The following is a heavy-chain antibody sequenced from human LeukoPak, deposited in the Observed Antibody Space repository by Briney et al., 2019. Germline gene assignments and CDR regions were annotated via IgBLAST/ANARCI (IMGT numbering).Heavy chain of an antibody. Sequence: GRSLRLSCAAFGFTFSSYAMHWVRQAPGKGLEWVAVISYDGSNKYYADSVKGRFTISRDNSKNTLYLQMNSLRAEDTAVYYCTVLLGYCSGGSCYSLDYWGQGTLVTVSS. V-gene: IGHV3-30-3*01. D-gene: IGHD2-15*01. CDR3: TVLLGYCSGGSCYSLDY. CDR1: GFTFSSYA. CDR2: ISYDGSNK. J-gene: IGHJ4*02.